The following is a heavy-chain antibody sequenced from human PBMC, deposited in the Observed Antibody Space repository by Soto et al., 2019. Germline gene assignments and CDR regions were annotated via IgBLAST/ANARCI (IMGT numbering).Heavy chain of an antibody. D-gene: IGHD5-18*01. J-gene: IGHJ6*01. CDR1: VFTFSSYG. V-gene: IGHV3-30*18. CDR2: ISYDGSNK. Sequence: PWLSXRLSWSASVFTFSSYGIRWVRHAPGKGLESVAVISYDGSNKYYADSVNGRFNISRYNSKNTLYLQMNSLRAEDTAVYYSAKDRYTDMVVYGMEVWGQGTTVNVYS. CDR3: AKDRYTDMVVYGMEV.